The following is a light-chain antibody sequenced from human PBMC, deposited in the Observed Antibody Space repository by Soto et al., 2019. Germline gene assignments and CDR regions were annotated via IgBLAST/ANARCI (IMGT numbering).Light chain of an antibody. J-gene: IGKJ4*01. Sequence: DIQMNQPPSTLSGSVGDRVTISCRASQSISSWLAWYQQKPGKAPQLLIYDASNSETGMPSRFSGSGSGTDFTSTTSSLQPADIATYYCQQYDNLPLTFGGGTTLDI. CDR2: DAS. V-gene: IGKV1-33*01. CDR1: QSISSW. CDR3: QQYDNLPLT.